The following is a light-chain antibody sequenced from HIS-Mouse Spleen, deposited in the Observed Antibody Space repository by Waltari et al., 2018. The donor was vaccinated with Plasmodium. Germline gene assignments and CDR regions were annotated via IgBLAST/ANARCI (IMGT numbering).Light chain of an antibody. CDR1: QSISSY. CDR2: AAS. J-gene: IGKJ4*01. V-gene: IGKV1-39*01. CDR3: QQSYSTPPT. Sequence: DIQMTQSPSSLSASVGDRVTITCRASQSISSYLNWYQQKPGKAPKLLIYAASSLQSWVPSRFSGSGSGTDFTLTISSRQPEDFATYYCQQSYSTPPTFGGGTKVESK.